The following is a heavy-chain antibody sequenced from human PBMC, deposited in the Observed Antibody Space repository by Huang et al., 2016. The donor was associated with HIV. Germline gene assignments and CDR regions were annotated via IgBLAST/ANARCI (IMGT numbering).Heavy chain of an antibody. J-gene: IGHJ4*02. V-gene: IGHV4-61*09. Sequence: QVQLQESGPALVKPSQTLSLTCAVSRGSMGTGSYSWTWIRQPAGNGLEWIGHFSDSGDVSYNPSLQSRVAISIDRSKNQCSLKLSSVSAADTAVYFCASQVDFWSGYFDYWGQGMVATVSS. D-gene: IGHD3-3*01. CDR3: ASQVDFWSGYFDY. CDR1: RGSMGTGSYS. CDR2: FSDSGDV.